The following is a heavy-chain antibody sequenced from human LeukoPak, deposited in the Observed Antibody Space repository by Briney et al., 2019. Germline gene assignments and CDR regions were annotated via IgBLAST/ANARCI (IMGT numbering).Heavy chain of an antibody. Sequence: GGSLRLSCAASGFTFSSYGMSWVRQAPGKGLEWVSATSGSGGSTYYADSVKGRFTISRDNSKNTLYLQMNSLRAEDTAVYYCAKRTYYYDSSGYYYAEFDYWGQGTLVTVSS. CDR1: GFTFSSYG. V-gene: IGHV3-23*01. CDR3: AKRTYYYDSSGYYYAEFDY. CDR2: TSGSGGST. D-gene: IGHD3-22*01. J-gene: IGHJ4*02.